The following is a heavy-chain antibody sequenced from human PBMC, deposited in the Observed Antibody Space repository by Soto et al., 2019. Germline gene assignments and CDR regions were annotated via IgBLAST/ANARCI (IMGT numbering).Heavy chain of an antibody. J-gene: IGHJ5*02. CDR2: IYYSGST. D-gene: IGHD3-22*01. CDR3: AREWYYDSIHLDP. Sequence: PSETLSLTCTVSGGSISSGDYYWSWIRQPPGKGLEWIGYIYYSGSTYYNPSLKSRVTISVDTSKNQFSLKLSSVTAADTAVYYCAREWYYDSIHLDPWGQGTLVTVSS. V-gene: IGHV4-30-4*01. CDR1: GGSISSGDYY.